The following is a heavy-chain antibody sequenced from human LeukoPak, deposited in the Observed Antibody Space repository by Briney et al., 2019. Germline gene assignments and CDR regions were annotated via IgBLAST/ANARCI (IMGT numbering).Heavy chain of an antibody. CDR1: GFTFSTYN. J-gene: IGHJ4*02. CDR2: IWSDGSYK. V-gene: IGHV3-33*01. Sequence: GGSLRLSCAASGFTFSTYNMHRVRQAPGKGLEWVALIWSDGSYKYYADSVMGRFTISRDNSKNTLYLQMNSLRAEDTAVYYCARDPATVTGTTEGPDYWGQGTLVTVSS. CDR3: ARDPATVTGTTEGPDY. D-gene: IGHD1-20*01.